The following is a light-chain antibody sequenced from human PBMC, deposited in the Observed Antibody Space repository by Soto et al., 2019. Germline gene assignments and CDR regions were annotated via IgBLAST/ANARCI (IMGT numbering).Light chain of an antibody. V-gene: IGKV1-5*01. CDR3: QYDSS. Sequence: DIQRTQSPSTLSASVGDRVTITCRASQSVSIWLAWYQQKPGKAPRLLIYDAASLKTGVPSRFSGSGSGTNFTLTISSLQPDDFATYYCQYDSSFGQGTKVDIK. CDR1: QSVSIW. CDR2: DAA. J-gene: IGKJ2*01.